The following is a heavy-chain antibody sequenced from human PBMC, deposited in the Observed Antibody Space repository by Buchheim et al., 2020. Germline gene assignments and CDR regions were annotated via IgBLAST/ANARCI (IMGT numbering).Heavy chain of an antibody. D-gene: IGHD5-24*01. CDR3: ARKPRGGRFDY. CDR1: GTFITTYY. CDR2: INHSGST. J-gene: IGHJ4*02. Sequence: QVQLQESGPGLVKPSETLSLTCTVSGTFITTYYWSWIRQPPGKGLEWIGEINHSGSTNYNPSLKSRVTISVDTSKNQFSLKLSSVTAADTAVYYCARKPRGGRFDYWGQGTL. V-gene: IGHV4-34*01.